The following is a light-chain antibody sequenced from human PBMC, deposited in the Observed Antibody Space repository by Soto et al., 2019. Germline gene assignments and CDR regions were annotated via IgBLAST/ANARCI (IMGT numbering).Light chain of an antibody. CDR1: QSVLHSSHNENY. J-gene: IGKJ2*01. CDR2: WAS. Sequence: DIVMTQPPDSLAVSLGERATINCKSSQSVLHSSHNENYLVWYQQKPGQPPKLLIYWASTRESGVPDRFSGSGSGTDFTLTISSLQAEDVAVYYCQQYYSTPYTFGQGTKLEIK. V-gene: IGKV4-1*01. CDR3: QQYYSTPYT.